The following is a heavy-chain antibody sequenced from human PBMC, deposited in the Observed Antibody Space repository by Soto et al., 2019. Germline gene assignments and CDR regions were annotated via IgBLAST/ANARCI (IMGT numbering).Heavy chain of an antibody. CDR1: GFTFSSYA. D-gene: IGHD3-10*01. V-gene: IGHV3-30-3*01. CDR2: ISYDGSNK. CDR3: ARDMGWIDP. Sequence: QVQLVESGGGVVQPGGSLRLSCAASGFTFSSYAMHWVRQAPGKGLEWVAVISYDGSNKYYADSVKGRFTISRDNSKNTLYLQMNSLRAEDTAVYYCARDMGWIDPWGQGTLVTVSS. J-gene: IGHJ5*02.